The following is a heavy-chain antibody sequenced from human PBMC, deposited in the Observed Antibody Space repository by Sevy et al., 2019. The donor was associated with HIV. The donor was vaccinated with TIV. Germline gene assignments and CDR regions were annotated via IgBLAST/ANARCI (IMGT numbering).Heavy chain of an antibody. CDR1: GFAFYDYS. J-gene: IGHJ4*02. V-gene: IGHV3-23*01. CDR3: AREGCTRPHDY. D-gene: IGHD2-8*01. Sequence: GGCLRLSCAASGFAFYDYSMSWIRQAPGKGLEWVATLSFGCGKINYADSVKGRFTISRDNSKNSFYLQMDNLRVEDTALYYCAREGCTRPHDYWGQGTRSPSPQ. CDR2: LSFGCGKI.